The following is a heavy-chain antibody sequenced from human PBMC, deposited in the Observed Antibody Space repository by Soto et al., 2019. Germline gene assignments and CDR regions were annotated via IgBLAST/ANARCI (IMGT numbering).Heavy chain of an antibody. CDR3: AREGADIVVVVAADSNLLLAHFDY. J-gene: IGHJ4*02. CDR2: IWYDGSNK. Sequence: QVQLVESGGGVVQPGRSLRLSCAASGFTFSSYGMHWVRQAPGKGLEWVAVIWYDGSNKYYADSVKGRFTISRDNSKNTLYLQMNSLRAEDTAVYYCAREGADIVVVVAADSNLLLAHFDYWGQGTLVTVSS. CDR1: GFTFSSYG. D-gene: IGHD2-15*01. V-gene: IGHV3-33*01.